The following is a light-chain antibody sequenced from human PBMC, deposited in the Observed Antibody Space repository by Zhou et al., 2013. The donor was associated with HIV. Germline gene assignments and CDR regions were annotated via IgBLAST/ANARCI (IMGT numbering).Light chain of an antibody. CDR1: QNIVSN. Sequence: EIVLTQSPATLSVSPGERATLSCRASQNIVSNLAWYQHKPGQAPRLLIYAASTRATGIPARFSGSASGTEFTLTISSLQSEDFAVYYCQQYNNWPTFGGGTKVEIK. J-gene: IGKJ4*01. CDR2: AAS. V-gene: IGKV3-15*01. CDR3: QQYNNWPT.